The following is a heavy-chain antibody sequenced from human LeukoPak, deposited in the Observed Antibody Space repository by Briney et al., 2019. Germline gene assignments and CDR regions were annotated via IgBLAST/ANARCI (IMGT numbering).Heavy chain of an antibody. CDR3: ARGDSYFDY. V-gene: IGHV4-59*01. CDR2: IYYSGST. Sequence: SETLSLTCTVSGGSISSYYWSWIRQPPGKGLEWIGYIYYSGSTNYNPSLRSRVTISVDTSKNQFSLKLSSVTAADTAVYYCARGDSYFDYWGQGTLVTVSS. CDR1: GGSISSYY. J-gene: IGHJ4*02.